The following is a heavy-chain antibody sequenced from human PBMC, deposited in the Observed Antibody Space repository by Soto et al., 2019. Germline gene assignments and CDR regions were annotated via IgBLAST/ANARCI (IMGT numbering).Heavy chain of an antibody. CDR2: INHSGST. CDR3: ARVYGSGSYGWFDP. J-gene: IGHJ5*02. D-gene: IGHD3-10*01. Sequence: VHLQQWGAGRLKPWETLPLPCAVFGGPLSGSFWNWFRQPQGRGRGWIGEINHSGSTNYNPSFKSRVTISVDTSKNQFSLKLSSVTAADTAVYYCARVYGSGSYGWFDPWGQGTLVTVSS. V-gene: IGHV4-34*01. CDR1: GGPLSGSF.